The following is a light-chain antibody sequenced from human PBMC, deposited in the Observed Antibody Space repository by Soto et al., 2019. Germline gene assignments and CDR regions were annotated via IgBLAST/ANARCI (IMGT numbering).Light chain of an antibody. Sequence: QSVLTQPPSVSGAPVQRVTISCTESSSNIGAGYDVHWYQQLPGTAPKLLIYGNSNRPSGVPDRFSGSKSGTSASLAITGLRADDEADYYCQSYDSSLSGWVFGGGTKLTV. CDR2: GNS. J-gene: IGLJ3*02. V-gene: IGLV1-40*01. CDR1: SSNIGAGYD. CDR3: QSYDSSLSGWV.